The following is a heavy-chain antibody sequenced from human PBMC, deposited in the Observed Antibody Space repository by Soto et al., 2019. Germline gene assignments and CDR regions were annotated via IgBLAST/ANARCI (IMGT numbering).Heavy chain of an antibody. CDR3: ARDGLYDFWSGYMRYNWFDP. CDR2: ISAYNGNT. V-gene: IGHV1-18*01. J-gene: IGHJ5*02. Sequence: ASVKVSCKASGYTFTSYVISWVRQAPGQGLEWMGWISAYNGNTNYAQKLQGRVTMTTDTSTSTAYMELRSLRSDDTAVYYCARDGLYDFWSGYMRYNWFDPWGQGTLVTVSS. CDR1: GYTFTSYV. D-gene: IGHD3-3*01.